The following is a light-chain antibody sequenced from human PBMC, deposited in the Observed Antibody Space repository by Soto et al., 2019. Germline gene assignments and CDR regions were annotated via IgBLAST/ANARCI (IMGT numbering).Light chain of an antibody. CDR2: VAS. V-gene: IGKV3-20*01. CDR3: QQYGGSPRT. Sequence: EIVLTQSPGTLSLSPGERATLSCRASQSVSSNYLAWYQQKPGQAPRLLIYVASSRATGIPDRFSGSGSGTDFTLTISRLEPEDFAVYYCQQYGGSPRTFGQGTKVEIK. J-gene: IGKJ1*01. CDR1: QSVSSNY.